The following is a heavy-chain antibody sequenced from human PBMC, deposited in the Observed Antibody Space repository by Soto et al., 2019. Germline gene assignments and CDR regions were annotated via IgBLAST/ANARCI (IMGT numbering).Heavy chain of an antibody. CDR3: AHRPSFLYLFDY. D-gene: IGHD2-8*01. CDR2: IYWNDGK. CDR1: GFSLSTSGLG. Sequence: SGPRWEPTQTLTLTCNFSGFSLSTSGLGVGWIRHPPGKALEWLALIYWNDGKRYSPSLKSRLTITKDTSKNQVVPTITNMHPVDTATCYCAHRPSFLYLFDYWGPVTLVNASS. V-gene: IGHV2-5*01. J-gene: IGHJ4*01.